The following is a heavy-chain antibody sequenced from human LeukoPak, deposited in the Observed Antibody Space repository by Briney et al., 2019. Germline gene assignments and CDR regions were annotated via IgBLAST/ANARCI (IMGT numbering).Heavy chain of an antibody. CDR2: IKQDGSEK. CDR3: ASLLYYYDSSGREVDY. CDR1: GFTFSSYW. D-gene: IGHD3-22*01. Sequence: LTGGSLRLSCAASGFTFSSYWMSWVRQAPGKGLEWVANIKQDGSEKYYVDSVKGRFTISRDNAKNSLYLQMNSLRAEDTAVYYCASLLYYYDSSGREVDYWGQGTLVTVSS. J-gene: IGHJ4*02. V-gene: IGHV3-7*01.